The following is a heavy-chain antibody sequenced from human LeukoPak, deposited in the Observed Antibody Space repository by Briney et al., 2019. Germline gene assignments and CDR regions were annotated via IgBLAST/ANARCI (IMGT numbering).Heavy chain of an antibody. D-gene: IGHD3-10*01. CDR1: GGTFSSYA. CDR3: ARVLITMVRGVIYLNASDI. Sequence: SVKVSCKASGGTFSSYAISWVRQAPGQGLEWMGGIIPIFGTANYAQKFQGRVTITTDESTSTAYMELSSLRSEDTAVYYCARVLITMVRGVIYLNASDIWGQGTMVTVSS. J-gene: IGHJ3*02. V-gene: IGHV1-69*05. CDR2: IIPIFGTA.